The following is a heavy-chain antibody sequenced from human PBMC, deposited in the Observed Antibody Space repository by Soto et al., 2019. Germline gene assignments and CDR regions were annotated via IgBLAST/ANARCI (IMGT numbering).Heavy chain of an antibody. CDR3: ATDRPILDWLLRSYYYYYGMDD. J-gene: IGHJ6*02. Sequence: QVQLVQSGAEVKKPGASVKVSCKASGYTFTSYGISWVRQAPGQGLEWMGWMSAYNGNTNYAQKLQGRVTMTTDTYTSIAYMELRTLSSDDTALYCCATDRPILDWLLRSYYYYYGMDDWGQGTTVTVSS. CDR1: GYTFTSYG. D-gene: IGHD3-3*01. V-gene: IGHV1-18*01. CDR2: MSAYNGNT.